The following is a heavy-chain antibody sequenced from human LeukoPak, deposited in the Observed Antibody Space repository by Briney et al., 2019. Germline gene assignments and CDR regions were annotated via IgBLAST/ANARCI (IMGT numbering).Heavy chain of an antibody. V-gene: IGHV1-18*01. Sequence: ASXXXSCKASGYTFTSYGISWVRQAPGQGREWMGWISAYNGNTNYAQKLQGRVTITADTSTSTAYMELRSLRSDDTAEYYCARDLGVGSSRYWGQGTLVTVSS. CDR1: GYTFTSYG. CDR3: ARDLGVGSSRY. D-gene: IGHD2-15*01. CDR2: ISAYNGNT. J-gene: IGHJ4*02.